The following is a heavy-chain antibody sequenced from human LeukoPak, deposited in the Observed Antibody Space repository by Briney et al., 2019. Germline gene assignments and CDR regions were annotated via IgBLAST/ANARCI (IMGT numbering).Heavy chain of an antibody. Sequence: ASVKVSCKASGYIFTSYGISWVRQAPGQGLEWMGWISAYNGNTNYAQKLQGRVTMTTDTSTSTAYMELRSLRSDDTAVYYCARDLSPYYYDSSGYTPFDYWGQGTLVTVSS. D-gene: IGHD3-22*01. CDR1: GYIFTSYG. J-gene: IGHJ4*02. V-gene: IGHV1-18*01. CDR3: ARDLSPYYYDSSGYTPFDY. CDR2: ISAYNGNT.